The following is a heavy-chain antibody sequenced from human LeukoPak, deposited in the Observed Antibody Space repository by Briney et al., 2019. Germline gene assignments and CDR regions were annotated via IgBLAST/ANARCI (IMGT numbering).Heavy chain of an antibody. J-gene: IGHJ5*01. CDR3: AVTSGRNSALPYWFVS. Sequence: GASVKVSCTSGHTFSDHYLHWVRQAPGQGLEWMGWINANNGATSYSQKFQDKVTMTRDTSSNTLYLELRGLTSDDSAVYFCAVTSGRNSALPYWFVSWGQGTLVTVSS. CDR2: INANNGAT. V-gene: IGHV1-2*02. D-gene: IGHD3-10*01. CDR1: GHTFSDHY.